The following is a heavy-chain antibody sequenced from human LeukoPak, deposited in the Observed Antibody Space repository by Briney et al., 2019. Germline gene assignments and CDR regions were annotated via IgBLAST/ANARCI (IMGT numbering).Heavy chain of an antibody. CDR3: ARRDSRSGSYYSFPKRDAFDI. Sequence: PSETLSLTCAVYGGSFSGYYWSWIRQPPGKGLEWIGEINHSGSTNYNPSLKSRVTISVDTSKNQFSLKLSSVTAADTAVYYCARRDSRSGSYYSFPKRDAFDIWGQGTMVTVSS. CDR2: INHSGST. V-gene: IGHV4-34*01. D-gene: IGHD3-10*01. J-gene: IGHJ3*02. CDR1: GGSFSGYY.